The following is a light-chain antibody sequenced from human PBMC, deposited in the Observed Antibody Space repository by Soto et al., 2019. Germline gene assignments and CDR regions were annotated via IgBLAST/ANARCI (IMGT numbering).Light chain of an antibody. CDR2: RNN. J-gene: IGLJ3*02. V-gene: IGLV1-47*01. CDR1: TSNIGSNY. CDR3: ATWDDSLSAWV. Sequence: QSVLTQPPSASGTPGQGVTISCSGSTSNIGSNYVYWYQQLPGTAPKLLIYRNNQRPSGVPDRFSGSKSGTSASLAIRGLRSDDEADYYCATWDDSLSAWVFGGGTQLTVL.